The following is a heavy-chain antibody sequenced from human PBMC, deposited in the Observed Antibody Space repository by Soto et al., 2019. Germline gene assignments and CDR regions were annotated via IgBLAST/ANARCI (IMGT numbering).Heavy chain of an antibody. Sequence: QPGGSLRLSCAASGFTFSSYAMSWVRQAPGKGLEWVSAIRGSGGSTYYADSVKGRFTISRDNYKNTLYLQMNSLRAEDTAVYYCATGVPGIAVAGTGYFQHWGQGNLVTVSS. CDR2: IRGSGGST. CDR1: GFTFSSYA. CDR3: ATGVPGIAVAGTGYFQH. D-gene: IGHD6-19*01. J-gene: IGHJ1*01. V-gene: IGHV3-23*01.